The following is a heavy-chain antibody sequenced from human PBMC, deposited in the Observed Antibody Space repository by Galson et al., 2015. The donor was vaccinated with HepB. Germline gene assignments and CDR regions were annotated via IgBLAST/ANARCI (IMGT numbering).Heavy chain of an antibody. Sequence: SLRLSCAASGFTFSSYAMSWVRQAPGKGLEWVSAISGSGGSTYYADSVKGRFTISRDNSKNTLYLQMNSLRAEDTAVYYCAKGYSSGWPSAEYVQHWGQGTLVTVSS. J-gene: IGHJ1*01. CDR2: ISGSGGST. V-gene: IGHV3-23*01. D-gene: IGHD6-19*01. CDR3: AKGYSSGWPSAEYVQH. CDR1: GFTFSSYA.